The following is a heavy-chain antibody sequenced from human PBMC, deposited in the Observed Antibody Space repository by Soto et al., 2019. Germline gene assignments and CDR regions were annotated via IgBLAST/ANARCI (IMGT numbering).Heavy chain of an antibody. Sequence: ASGGGLVKPGGSLRLSCAASGFNFGAHYMTWIRQAPGKGLEWVSYISGSGTTIYQTDSVKGRFAVSRDNTKNSMYLQMNSLRAEDTAVYYCAGDPYYYASACWGQGTLVTVSS. CDR2: ISGSGTTI. CDR3: AGDPYYYASAC. D-gene: IGHD3-10*01. CDR1: GFNFGAHY. J-gene: IGHJ4*02. V-gene: IGHV3-11*01.